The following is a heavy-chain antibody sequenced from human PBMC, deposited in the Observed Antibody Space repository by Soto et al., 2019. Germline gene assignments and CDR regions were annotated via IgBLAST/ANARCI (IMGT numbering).Heavy chain of an antibody. V-gene: IGHV3-23*01. D-gene: IGHD6-13*01. J-gene: IGHJ4*02. CDR2: ISGSAGST. CDR1: GFTFSSYA. Sequence: EVQLFESGGGLVQPGGSLRLSCAASGFTFSSYAMNWVRQAPGKGLEWVSVISGSAGSTYYADSVKGRFTIARDNTKNTLNMQMNGLRAEDTAVYYWARRSSSCYFDYWGQGTLVTVSS. CDR3: ARRSSSCYFDY.